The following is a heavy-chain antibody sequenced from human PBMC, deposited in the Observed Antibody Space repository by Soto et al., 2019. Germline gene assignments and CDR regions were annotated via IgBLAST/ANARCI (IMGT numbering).Heavy chain of an antibody. Sequence: GGSLRLSCAASGFTFSSYSMNWVRQAPGKGLEWVSSISSSSSYIYYADSVKGRFTISRDNAKNSLYLQMNSLRAEDTAVYYCARVADYGDYASYYYYMDVWGKGTTVTVSS. D-gene: IGHD4-17*01. CDR3: ARVADYGDYASYYYYMDV. V-gene: IGHV3-21*01. J-gene: IGHJ6*03. CDR2: ISSSSSYI. CDR1: GFTFSSYS.